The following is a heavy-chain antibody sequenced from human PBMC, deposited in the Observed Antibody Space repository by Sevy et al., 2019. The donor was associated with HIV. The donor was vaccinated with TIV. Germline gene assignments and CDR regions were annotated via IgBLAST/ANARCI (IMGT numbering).Heavy chain of an antibody. D-gene: IGHD4-17*01. CDR1: GFTFSHYA. CDR3: AKDHAVTTEWVVFDS. J-gene: IGHJ4*02. CDR2: ISFDGASR. Sequence: GGSLRVSCAASGFTFSHYAMHWIRQAPGKGLEWVAAISFDGASRNYADSVRGRFTISRDDSKNTVYLHMRGLRSEDTAVYFCAKDHAVTTEWVVFDSWGQGTLVTVSS. V-gene: IGHV3-30*18.